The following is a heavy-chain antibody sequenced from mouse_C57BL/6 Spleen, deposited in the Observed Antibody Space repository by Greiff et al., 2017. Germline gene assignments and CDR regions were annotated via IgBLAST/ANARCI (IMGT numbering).Heavy chain of an antibody. CDR3: ARLDLRFAWFAY. J-gene: IGHJ3*01. CDR1: GFTFSSYT. D-gene: IGHD1-1*01. Sequence: EVKLVESGGGLVKPGGSLKLSCAASGFTFSSYTMSWVRQTPEKRLEWVATISGGGGNTYYPDSVKGRFTISRDNAKNTLYLQMSSLRSEDTALYYCARLDLRFAWFAYWGQGTLVTVSA. V-gene: IGHV5-9*01. CDR2: ISGGGGNT.